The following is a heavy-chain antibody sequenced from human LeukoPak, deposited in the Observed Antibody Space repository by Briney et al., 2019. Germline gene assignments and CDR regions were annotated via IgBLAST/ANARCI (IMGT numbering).Heavy chain of an antibody. V-gene: IGHV1-69*04. J-gene: IGHJ4*02. D-gene: IGHD3-10*01. CDR1: GGTFSSYA. CDR3: AREPVSTLWFGELSWGPWYFDY. CDR2: NIPILGIA. Sequence: GASVKVSCKASGGTFSSYAISWVRQAPGQGLEWMGRNIPILGIANYAQKFQGRVTITADKSTSTAYMELSSLRSEDTAVYYCAREPVSTLWFGELSWGPWYFDYWGQGTLVTVSS.